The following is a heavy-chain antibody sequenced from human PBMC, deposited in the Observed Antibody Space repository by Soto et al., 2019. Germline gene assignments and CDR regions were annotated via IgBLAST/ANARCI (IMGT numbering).Heavy chain of an antibody. CDR3: ARKDKSGYFNWFDP. CDR1: GYRFTSYW. Sequence: GESLKISCRTSGYRFTSYWIAWVRQMPGKDPDGTGILFPIDSDTRYSPSFQGQVTISADRSTSTVFLLWARLKASDTAVYFCARKDKSGYFNWFDPWGQGTLVTVPQ. D-gene: IGHD3-22*01. V-gene: IGHV5-51*01. J-gene: IGHJ5*02. CDR2: LFPIDSDT.